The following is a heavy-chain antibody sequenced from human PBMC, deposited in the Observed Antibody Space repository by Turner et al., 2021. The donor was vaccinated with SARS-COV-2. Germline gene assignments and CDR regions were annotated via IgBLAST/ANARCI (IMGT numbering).Heavy chain of an antibody. J-gene: IGHJ4*02. CDR1: GYTLTELS. CDR3: ATGYAYCGGDCSIHY. CDR2: FDPEDAET. V-gene: IGHV1-24*01. D-gene: IGHD2-21*02. Sequence: QVQLVQSGAEVKKPGASVKVSCKVSGYTLTELSMHWVRQAPGKGLEWMGGFDPEDAETIYAQKFQGRVTMTEDTSTDTAYMELSSLRSEDTAVYYCATGYAYCGGDCSIHYWDQGTLVTVSS.